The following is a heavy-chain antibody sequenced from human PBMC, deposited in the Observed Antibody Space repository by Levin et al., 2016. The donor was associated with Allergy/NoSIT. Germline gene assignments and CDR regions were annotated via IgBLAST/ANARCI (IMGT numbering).Heavy chain of an antibody. CDR2: IIPILGIA. Sequence: WVRQAPGQGLEWMGRIIPILGIANYAQKFQGRVTITADKSTSTAYMELSSLRSEDTAVYYCAPDTYYYDSSGYYYDEPYWGQGTLVTVSS. CDR3: APDTYYYDSSGYYYDEPY. D-gene: IGHD3-22*01. J-gene: IGHJ4*02. V-gene: IGHV1-69*02.